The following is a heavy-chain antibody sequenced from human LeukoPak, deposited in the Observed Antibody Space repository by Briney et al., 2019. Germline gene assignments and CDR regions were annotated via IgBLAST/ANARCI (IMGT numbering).Heavy chain of an antibody. CDR1: GYTFTSYD. V-gene: IGHV1-8*01. CDR2: MNPNSGNT. Sequence: ASVKVSCKASGYTFTSYDINWVRQATGQGLEWMGWMNPNSGNTGYAQKFQGRVTMTRNTSISTAYMELSSLRPEDTAVYYCARGGYNWNPGRSNWFDPWGQGTLVTVSS. J-gene: IGHJ5*02. CDR3: ARGGYNWNPGRSNWFDP. D-gene: IGHD1-20*01.